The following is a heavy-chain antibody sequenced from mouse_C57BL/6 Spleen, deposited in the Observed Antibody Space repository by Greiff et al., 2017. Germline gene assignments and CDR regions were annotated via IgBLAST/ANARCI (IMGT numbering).Heavy chain of an antibody. CDR2: ISDGGSYT. J-gene: IGHJ4*01. D-gene: IGHD2-4*01. Sequence: EVQLVESGGGLVKPGGSLKLSCAASGFTFSSYAMSWVRQTPEKRLEWVATISDGGSYTYYPDNVKGRFTISRDNAKNNLYLQMSHLKSEDTAMYYCARVTYDYDEGYAMDYWGQGTSVTVSS. CDR1: GFTFSSYA. CDR3: ARVTYDYDEGYAMDY. V-gene: IGHV5-4*01.